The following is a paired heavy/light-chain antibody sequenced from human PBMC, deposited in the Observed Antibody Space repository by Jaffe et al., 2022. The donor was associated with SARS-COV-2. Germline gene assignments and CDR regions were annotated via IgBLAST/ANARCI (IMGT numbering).Light chain of an antibody. CDR2: LGS. CDR1: QSLLHSNGYNY. J-gene: IGKJ1*01. Sequence: DIVMTQSPLSLPVTPGEPASISCRSSQSLLHSNGYNYLDWYLQKPGQSPQLLIYLGSNRASGVPDRFSGSGSGTDFTLKISRVEAEDVGIYYCMQALQTPPTFGQGTKVEIK. CDR3: MQALQTPPT. V-gene: IGKV2-28*01.
Heavy chain of an antibody. CDR3: ARARGIGALGAPPIGMDV. CDR2: IYSDGST. J-gene: IGHJ6*02. Sequence: EVQLVESGGDLVQPGGSLRLSCAASGFTVNSNYMSWVRQAPGKGLEWVSIIYSDGSTYYADSVRGRFTISRDNSKNTLYLQTNSLRTDDTAVYYCARARGIGALGAPPIGMDVWGQGTTVTVSS. CDR1: GFTVNSNY. V-gene: IGHV3-66*02. D-gene: IGHD1-26*01.